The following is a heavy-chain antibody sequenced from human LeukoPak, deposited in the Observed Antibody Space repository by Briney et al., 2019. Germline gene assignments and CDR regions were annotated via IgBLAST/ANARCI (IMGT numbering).Heavy chain of an antibody. V-gene: IGHV3-23*01. Sequence: PGGSLRLPCAASGFTFSSYAMSWVRQAPGKGLEWVSAISGSGGSTYYADSVKGRFTISRDNSKNTLYLQMNSLRAEDTAVYYCAKCDSGSYPYYYYYMDVWGKGTTVTVSS. CDR1: GFTFSSYA. J-gene: IGHJ6*03. D-gene: IGHD1-26*01. CDR3: AKCDSGSYPYYYYYMDV. CDR2: ISGSGGST.